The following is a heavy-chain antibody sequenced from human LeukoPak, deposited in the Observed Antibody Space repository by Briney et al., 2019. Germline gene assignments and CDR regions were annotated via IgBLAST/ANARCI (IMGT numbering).Heavy chain of an antibody. CDR1: VGSISSYY. Sequence: SETLSLTCTVSVGSISSYYWSWIRQPPGKGLEWIGYIYYSGSTNYNPSLKSRVTISVDTSKNQFSLKLSSVTAADTAVYYCARGINWVDYWGQGTLVTVSS. CDR3: ARGINWVDY. V-gene: IGHV4-59*01. CDR2: IYYSGST. D-gene: IGHD7-27*01. J-gene: IGHJ4*02.